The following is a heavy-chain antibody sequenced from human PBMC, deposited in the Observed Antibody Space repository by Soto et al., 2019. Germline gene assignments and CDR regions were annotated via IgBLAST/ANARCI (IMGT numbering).Heavy chain of an antibody. V-gene: IGHV1-69*06. CDR2: IIPIFGTA. J-gene: IGHJ4*02. CDR3: AREGGVGATTGWD. CDR1: GGTFSSYA. D-gene: IGHD1-26*01. Sequence: QVQLVQSGAEVKKPGSSVKVSCKASGGTFSSYAISWVRQAPGQGLEWMGGIIPIFGTANYAQKFQGRVTITGDISTSTAYMELSRLRSGDKAVYSCAREGGVGATTGWDWGQGTLVTVYS.